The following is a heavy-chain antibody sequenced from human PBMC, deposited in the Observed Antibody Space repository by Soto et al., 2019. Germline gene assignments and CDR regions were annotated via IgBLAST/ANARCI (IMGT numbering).Heavy chain of an antibody. J-gene: IGHJ6*03. D-gene: IGHD2-2*01. V-gene: IGHV1-2*04. CDR2: INPNSGGT. CDR3: ARGQGSCSSTSCYYYVDV. CDR1: GYTFTGYY. Sequence: ASVKVSCKASGYTFTGYYMHWVRQAPGQGLEWMGWINPNSGGTNYAQKFQGWVTMTRDTSISTAYMELSRLRSDDTAVYYCARGQGSCSSTSCYYYVDVWGKGTTVTVSS.